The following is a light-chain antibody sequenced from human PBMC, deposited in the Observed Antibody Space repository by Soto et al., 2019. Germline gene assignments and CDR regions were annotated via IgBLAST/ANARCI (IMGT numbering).Light chain of an antibody. J-gene: IGKJ5*01. CDR2: DAS. CDR1: QSVSTY. CDR3: QQRSKWPIT. Sequence: DIVLTQSPATLSLSPGERATLSCRASQSVSTYLAWYQQKPGQAPRLFIYDASNRATGIPARFSGSGSGTDFTLTISSLEPEDFAVYYCQQRSKWPITFGQGTPLEIK. V-gene: IGKV3-11*01.